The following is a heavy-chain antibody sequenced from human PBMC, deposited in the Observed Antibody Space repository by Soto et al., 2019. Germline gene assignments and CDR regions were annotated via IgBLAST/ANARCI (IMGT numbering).Heavy chain of an antibody. D-gene: IGHD6-13*01. CDR3: AKDKSSSWTNWFDP. CDR1: GFTFDDYA. J-gene: IGHJ5*02. Sequence: QAGRSLRLSCAASGFTFDDYAMHWVRQAPGKGLEWVSGISWNSGSIGYADSVKGRFTISRDNAKNSLYLQMNSLRAEDTALYYCAKDKSSSWTNWFDPWGQGTLVTVSS. V-gene: IGHV3-9*01. CDR2: ISWNSGSI.